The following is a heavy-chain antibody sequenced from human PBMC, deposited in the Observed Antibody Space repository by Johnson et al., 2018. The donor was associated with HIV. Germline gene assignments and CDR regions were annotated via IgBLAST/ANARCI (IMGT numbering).Heavy chain of an antibody. Sequence: VQLVESGGGLVQPGGSLRLSCATSGFTFSSYWMSWVRQAPGKGLDWVANIKQDGGEKYYVDSVKGRFTISRDNAKNSLYLQMNSLRAEDTAVYYCARCPSQLYWPDVAFDIWGQGTMVTVSS. CDR1: GFTFSSYW. J-gene: IGHJ3*02. CDR2: IKQDGGEK. V-gene: IGHV3-7*05. CDR3: ARCPSQLYWPDVAFDI. D-gene: IGHD2-8*02.